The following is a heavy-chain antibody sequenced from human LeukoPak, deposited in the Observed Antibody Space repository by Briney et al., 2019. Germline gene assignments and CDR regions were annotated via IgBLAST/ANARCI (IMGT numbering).Heavy chain of an antibody. D-gene: IGHD5-18*01. V-gene: IGHV4-34*01. CDR3: ARGGLRGGYSYCYDYYYYMDV. Sequence: KPSETLSLTCAVYGGSFSGYYWSWIRQPPGKGLEWIGEINHSGSTNYNPSLKSRVTISVDTSKNQFSLKLSSVTAADTAVYYCARGGLRGGYSYCYDYYYYMDVWGKGTTVTGSS. CDR1: GGSFSGYY. J-gene: IGHJ6*03. CDR2: INHSGST.